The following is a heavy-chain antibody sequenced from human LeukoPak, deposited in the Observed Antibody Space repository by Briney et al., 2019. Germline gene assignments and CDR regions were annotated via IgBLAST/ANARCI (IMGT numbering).Heavy chain of an antibody. V-gene: IGHV3-74*01. CDR1: GFTFSSYW. CDR3: AGGYGFEY. J-gene: IGHJ4*02. CDR2: IKSDGSST. Sequence: GGSLRLSCAASGFTFSSYWMHWVRQAPGKGLVWVSRIKSDGSSTSYADSVKGRFTISRDNAKNGLYLQMHSLRADDTAVYYCAGGYGFEYWGQGTLVTVSP. D-gene: IGHD1-1*01.